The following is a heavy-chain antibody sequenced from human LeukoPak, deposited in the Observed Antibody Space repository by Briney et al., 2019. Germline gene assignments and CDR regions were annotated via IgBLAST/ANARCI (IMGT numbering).Heavy chain of an antibody. Sequence: KPSETLSLTCAVYGGSFSGYYWSWIRQPPGKGLEWIGEINHSGSTNYNPSLKSRVTISGDTSKNQFSLRLSSVTAADTAVYYCARVGGITMIVVLIGDAFDIWGQGTMVTVSS. CDR1: GGSFSGYY. CDR3: ARVGGITMIVVLIGDAFDI. CDR2: INHSGST. V-gene: IGHV4-34*01. J-gene: IGHJ3*02. D-gene: IGHD3-22*01.